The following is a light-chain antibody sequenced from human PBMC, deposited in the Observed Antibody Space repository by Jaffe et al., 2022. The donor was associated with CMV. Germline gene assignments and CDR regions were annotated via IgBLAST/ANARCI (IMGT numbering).Light chain of an antibody. CDR1: QDISNY. Sequence: DIQMTQSPSSLSASVGDRVTITCQASQDISNYLNWYQQKPGKAPKLLIYDASNLETGVPSRFSGSGSGTDFTFTISSLQPEDIATYYCQPLGTFGQGTKLEIK. J-gene: IGKJ2*02. CDR3: QPLGT. V-gene: IGKV1-33*01. CDR2: DAS.